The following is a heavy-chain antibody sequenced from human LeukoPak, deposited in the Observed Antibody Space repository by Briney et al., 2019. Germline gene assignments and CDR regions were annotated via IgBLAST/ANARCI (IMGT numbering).Heavy chain of an antibody. CDR2: IETTGSTI. V-gene: IGHV3-48*01. Sequence: GGSLRLSCAASGLTFSNYSMNWVRQAPGKGLEWVSYIETTGSTIYYADSVEGRFTISRDNAKNSLYLQMNSLRAEDTAVYYCARGPPLFDPWGQGTLVTVSS. J-gene: IGHJ5*02. CDR3: ARGPPLFDP. CDR1: GLTFSNYS.